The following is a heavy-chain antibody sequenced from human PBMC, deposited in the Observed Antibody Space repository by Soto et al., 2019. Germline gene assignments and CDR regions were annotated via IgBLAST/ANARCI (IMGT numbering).Heavy chain of an antibody. V-gene: IGHV3-66*01. Sequence: GGSLRLSCAASGFTVSSNYMSWVRQAPGKGLEWVSVIYSGGSTYYADSVKCRFTISRDNSKNTLYLQMNSLRAEDTAVYYCAAAPFNYYYYGRDVWVQGTTVTVSS. CDR1: GFTVSSNY. J-gene: IGHJ6*02. CDR3: AAAPFNYYYYGRDV. D-gene: IGHD2-15*01. CDR2: IYSGGST.